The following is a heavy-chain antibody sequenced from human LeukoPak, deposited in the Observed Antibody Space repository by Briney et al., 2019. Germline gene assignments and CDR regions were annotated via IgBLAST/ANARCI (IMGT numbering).Heavy chain of an antibody. CDR1: GGSISSYY. CDR2: IYTSGST. D-gene: IGHD3-10*01. Sequence: PSETLSLTCTVSGGSISSYYWSWIRQPAGKGLEWIGRIYTSGSTNYNPSLKSRVTMSVDTSKNQFSLKLSSVTAADTAVYYCASGITMVRGVLALDYWGQGTLVTVSS. CDR3: ASGITMVRGVLALDY. J-gene: IGHJ4*02. V-gene: IGHV4-4*07.